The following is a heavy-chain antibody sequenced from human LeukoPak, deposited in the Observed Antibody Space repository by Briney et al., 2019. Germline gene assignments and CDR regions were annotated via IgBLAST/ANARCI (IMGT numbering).Heavy chain of an antibody. J-gene: IGHJ6*03. D-gene: IGHD1-7*01. V-gene: IGHV1-69*05. Sequence: ASVKVSCKASGGTFSSYAIGWVRQAPGQGLEWMGRIIPIFGTANYAQKFQGRVTITTDESKSTAYMELSSLRSEDTAVYYCARDLKLELRSYYYMDVWGKGTTVTVSS. CDR3: ARDLKLELRSYYYMDV. CDR1: GGTFSSYA. CDR2: IIPIFGTA.